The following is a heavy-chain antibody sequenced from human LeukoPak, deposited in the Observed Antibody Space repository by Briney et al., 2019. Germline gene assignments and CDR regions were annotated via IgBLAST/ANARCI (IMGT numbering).Heavy chain of an antibody. CDR1: GYTFTSYA. CDR2: INAGNGNT. Sequence: ASVKVSCKASGYTFTSYAMHWVRQAPGQRLEWMGWINAGNGNTKYSQKFQGRVTITADESTSTAYMELSSLRSEDTAVYYCARDGPNYDFWSGYYNGWFDPWGQGTLVTVSS. D-gene: IGHD3-3*01. V-gene: IGHV1-3*01. J-gene: IGHJ5*02. CDR3: ARDGPNYDFWSGYYNGWFDP.